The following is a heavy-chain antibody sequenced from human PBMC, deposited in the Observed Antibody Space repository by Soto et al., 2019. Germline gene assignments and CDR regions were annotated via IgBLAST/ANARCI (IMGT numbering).Heavy chain of an antibody. CDR1: GFTFSSYA. J-gene: IGHJ4*02. CDR2: ISYEGSNK. Sequence: QVQLVESGGGVVQPGRSLRLSCAASGFTFSSYAMHWVRQAPGKGLEWVAVISYEGSNKYYADSVKGRFTISRDNSKNTLYLQMNSLRAEDTAVYYCARVPMTTVTIGYWGQGTLVTVS. D-gene: IGHD4-17*01. CDR3: ARVPMTTVTIGY. V-gene: IGHV3-30-3*01.